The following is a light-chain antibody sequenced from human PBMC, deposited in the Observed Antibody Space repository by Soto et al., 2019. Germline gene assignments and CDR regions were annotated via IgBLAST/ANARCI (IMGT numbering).Light chain of an antibody. CDR2: GAS. CDR1: ESVMKY. J-gene: IGKJ5*01. Sequence: EIVLTQSPGTLSLSPGERATISCRASESVMKYLAWYQQKPGQAPRLLIHGASSRATGISDRFSGSGSGTDFTLTINRLEPEDFAVYYCKQYSSSPPITLGQGTRLEIK. V-gene: IGKV3-20*01. CDR3: KQYSSSPPIT.